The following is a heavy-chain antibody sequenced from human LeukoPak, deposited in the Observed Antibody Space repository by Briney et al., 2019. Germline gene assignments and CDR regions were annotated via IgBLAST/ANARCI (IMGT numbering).Heavy chain of an antibody. CDR2: INHSGST. D-gene: IGHD6-19*01. Sequence: SETLSLTCAVYGGSFSGYYWSWIRQPPGKGLEWIGEINHSGSTNYNPSLKSRVTISVDTSKNQFSLRLSSVTAADTAVYYCARERFAGGWYRDYWGQGTLVTVSS. J-gene: IGHJ4*02. CDR1: GGSFSGYY. CDR3: ARERFAGGWYRDY. V-gene: IGHV4-34*01.